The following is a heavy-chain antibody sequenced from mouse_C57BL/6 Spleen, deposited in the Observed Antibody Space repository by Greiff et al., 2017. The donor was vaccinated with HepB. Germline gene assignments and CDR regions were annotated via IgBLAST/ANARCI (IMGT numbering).Heavy chain of an antibody. CDR2: IDPETGGT. Sequence: QVQLKQSGAELVRPGASVTLSCKASGYTFTDYEMHWVKQTPVHGLEWIGAIDPETGGTAYNQKFKGKAILTADKSSSTAYMELRSLTSEDSAVYYCTRFRLHYYGLDYWGQGTTLTVSS. D-gene: IGHD1-2*01. J-gene: IGHJ2*01. V-gene: IGHV1-15*01. CDR1: GYTFTDYE. CDR3: TRFRLHYYGLDY.